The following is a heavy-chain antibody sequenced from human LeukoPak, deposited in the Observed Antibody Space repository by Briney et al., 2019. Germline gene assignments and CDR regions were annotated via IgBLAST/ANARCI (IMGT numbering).Heavy chain of an antibody. CDR2: INPNSGGT. V-gene: IGHV1-2*02. D-gene: IGHD6-13*01. Sequence: ASVKVSCKASGYTFTGYYMHWVRQAPGQGLEWMGWINPNSGGTSYAQKFQGRVTMTRDMSTSTVYMELSSLRSEDTAVYYCARDGHQSWYCDYWGQGTLVTVSS. J-gene: IGHJ4*02. CDR1: GYTFTGYY. CDR3: ARDGHQSWYCDY.